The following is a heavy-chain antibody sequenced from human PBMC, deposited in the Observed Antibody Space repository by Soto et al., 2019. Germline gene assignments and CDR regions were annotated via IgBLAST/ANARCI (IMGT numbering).Heavy chain of an antibody. CDR2: ISGSGGNT. V-gene: IGHV3-23*01. D-gene: IGHD3-22*01. J-gene: IGHJ6*02. CDR3: AKDLPPYYYDSSGYYYYYGMDV. CDR1: GFTFSSYA. Sequence: GGSLRLSCAASGFTFSSYAMSWVRQAPGKGLEWVSAISGSGGNTYYADSVKGRFTISRDNSKNTLYLQMNSLRAEDTAVYYCAKDLPPYYYDSSGYYYYYGMDVWGQGTTVTVSS.